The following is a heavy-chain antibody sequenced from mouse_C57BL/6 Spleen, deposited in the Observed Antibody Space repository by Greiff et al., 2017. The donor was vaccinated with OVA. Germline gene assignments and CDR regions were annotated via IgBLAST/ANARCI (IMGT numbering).Heavy chain of an antibody. D-gene: IGHD1-1*01. CDR3: ARDTTVVAPDWYFDV. V-gene: IGHV3-6*01. J-gene: IGHJ1*03. CDR1: GYSITSGYY. CDR2: ISYDGSN. Sequence: VQLKESGPGLVKPSQSLSLTCSVTGYSITSGYYWNWIRQFPGNKLEWMGYISYDGSNNYNPSLKNRISITRDTSKNQFFLKLNSVTTEDTATYYCARDTTVVAPDWYFDVWGTGTTVTVSS.